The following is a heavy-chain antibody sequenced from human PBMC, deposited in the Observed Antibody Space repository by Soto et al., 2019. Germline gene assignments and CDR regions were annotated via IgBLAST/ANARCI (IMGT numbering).Heavy chain of an antibody. CDR2: INHSGST. CDR3: ARGRGDGYNQHWYFDL. J-gene: IGHJ2*01. D-gene: IGHD3-10*01. V-gene: IGHV4-34*01. Sequence: QVHLQQWGAGLLKPSETLSLTCAVYGGSFSGYYWSWIRQPPGKGLEWIGEINHSGSTNNNPSLKSRVSISVGTSNNQFALNLSSVTAADTAVYYCARGRGDGYNQHWYFDLWGRGTLVTVSS. CDR1: GGSFSGYY.